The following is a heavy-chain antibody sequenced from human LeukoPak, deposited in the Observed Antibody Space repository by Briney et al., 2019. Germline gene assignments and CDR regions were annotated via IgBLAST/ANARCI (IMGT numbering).Heavy chain of an antibody. Sequence: PGGSLRLSCAASGFTFSSYSMNWVRQAPGKGLEWVSSISSSSSYIYYTDSVKGRFTISRDNAKNSLHLQMNSLRAEDTAVYYCARDMGYSGYGPHYFDYWGQGTLVTVSS. J-gene: IGHJ4*02. CDR2: ISSSSSYI. V-gene: IGHV3-21*01. CDR3: ARDMGYSGYGPHYFDY. D-gene: IGHD5-12*01. CDR1: GFTFSSYS.